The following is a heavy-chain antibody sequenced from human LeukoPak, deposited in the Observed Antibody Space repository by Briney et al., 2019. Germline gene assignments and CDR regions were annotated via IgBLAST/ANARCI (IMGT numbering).Heavy chain of an antibody. CDR1: GGSFSGYY. J-gene: IGHJ4*02. CDR3: ARGGGYYYYDSSGYYRLRYYFDY. Sequence: SETLSLTCAVYGGSFSGYYWSWIRQPPGKGLEWIGEINHSGSTNYNPSLKSRVTISVDTSKNQFSLKLSSVTAADTAVYYCARGGGYYYYDSSGYYRLRYYFDYWGQGTLVTVPS. CDR2: INHSGST. D-gene: IGHD3-22*01. V-gene: IGHV4-34*01.